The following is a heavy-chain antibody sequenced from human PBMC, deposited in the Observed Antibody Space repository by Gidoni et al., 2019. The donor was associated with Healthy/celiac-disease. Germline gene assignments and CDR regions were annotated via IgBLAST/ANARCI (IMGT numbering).Heavy chain of an antibody. D-gene: IGHD6-13*01. CDR3: AKDLRSWYYFDY. V-gene: IGHV3-23*01. Sequence: EVQLLESGGGLVQPGGSLRLSCAASGFTFSSYAMSWVRQAPGQGLEWVSAISGSGGSTYYADSVKGRFTISRDNSKNTLYLQMNSLRAEDTAVYYCAKDLRSWYYFDYWGQGTLVTVSS. CDR1: GFTFSSYA. CDR2: ISGSGGST. J-gene: IGHJ4*02.